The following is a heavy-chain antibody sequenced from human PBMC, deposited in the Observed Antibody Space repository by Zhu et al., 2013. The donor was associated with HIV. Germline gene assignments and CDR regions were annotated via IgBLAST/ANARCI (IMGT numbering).Heavy chain of an antibody. CDR1: GGTFSNYA. Sequence: QVQLVQSGAEVKKPGSSVKVSCKASGGTFSNYALSWVRQAPGQGLEWMGGIVPIFDTTNYAQNFQGRVTIIADESRTTAYMELSSLRSEDTAVYYCAKVAGAYIVGKFYFQSWGQGTLVSVSS. D-gene: IGHD1-26*01. V-gene: IGHV1-69*01. CDR3: AKVAGAYIVGKFYFQS. J-gene: IGHJ4*02. CDR2: IVPIFDTT.